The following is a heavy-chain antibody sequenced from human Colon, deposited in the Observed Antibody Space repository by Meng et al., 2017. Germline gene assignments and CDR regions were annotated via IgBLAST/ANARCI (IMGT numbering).Heavy chain of an antibody. CDR1: GFTFGSYV. CDR3: TRDLDWKLYDY. J-gene: IGHJ4*02. CDR2: ISHDGTDI. D-gene: IGHD3-9*01. Sequence: EVQLVEAGGGVVQPGGSLRLSCAASGFTFGSYVMNWVRQVPGEGLVWVSRISHDGTDIRYADSVKGRFSISRDNARNTVYLQMNSLRVEDSAIYYCTRDLDWKLYDYWGQGTLVTVSS. V-gene: IGHV3-74*01.